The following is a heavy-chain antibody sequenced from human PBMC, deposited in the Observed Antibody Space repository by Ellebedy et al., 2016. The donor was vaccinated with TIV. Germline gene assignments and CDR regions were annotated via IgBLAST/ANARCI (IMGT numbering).Heavy chain of an antibody. CDR1: GGSISSYY. D-gene: IGHD6-6*01. CDR2: IYYSGST. J-gene: IGHJ4*02. CDR3: ARTISSQEIDY. V-gene: IGHV4-59*01. Sequence: SETLSLTCTVSGGSISSYYWSWIRQPPGKGLEWIGYIYYSGSTNYNPSLKSRVTISVDTSKNQFPLKLSSVTAADTAVYYCARTISSQEIDYWGQGTLVTVSS.